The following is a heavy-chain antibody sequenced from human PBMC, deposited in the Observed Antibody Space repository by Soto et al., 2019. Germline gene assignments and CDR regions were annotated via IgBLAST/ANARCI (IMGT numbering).Heavy chain of an antibody. Sequence: EVQLLESGGGLVQPGGSLRLSCAASGFTFSSYGMSWVRQAPGKGLEWVSGISASGGGTSYADSVKGRFTISRDNSKDTLYLQMNSLRAEDTAVYYCAKSSSRAHYYAMDVWGQGTTVTVFS. V-gene: IGHV3-23*01. CDR3: AKSSSRAHYYAMDV. D-gene: IGHD2-2*01. CDR2: ISASGGGT. J-gene: IGHJ6*02. CDR1: GFTFSSYG.